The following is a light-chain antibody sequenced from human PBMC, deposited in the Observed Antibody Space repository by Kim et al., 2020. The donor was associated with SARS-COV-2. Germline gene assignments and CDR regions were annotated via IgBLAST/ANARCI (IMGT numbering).Light chain of an antibody. CDR1: SSKIGAGSD. Sequence: PGQRVTISCSGSSSKIGAGSDVHWYQHLPGSTPNLLIYGNNNRPSGVPDRFSGSKSGTSASLAITGLQAEDEADYYCQSYDNSLTVFGGGTQLTVL. CDR2: GNN. J-gene: IGLJ2*01. V-gene: IGLV1-40*01. CDR3: QSYDNSLTV.